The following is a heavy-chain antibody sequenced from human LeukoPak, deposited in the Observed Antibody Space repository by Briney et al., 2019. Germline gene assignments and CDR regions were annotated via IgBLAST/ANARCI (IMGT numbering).Heavy chain of an antibody. CDR1: GYSFTSYW. CDR3: ARHITGYSSGWLGDYYYGMDV. Sequence: ESLKISCKGSGYSFTSYWISWVRQMPGKGLEWMGRIDPSDSYTNYSPSFRGHVTISADKSISTAYLQWSSLKASDTAMYYCARHITGYSSGWLGDYYYGMDVWGQGTTVTVSS. J-gene: IGHJ6*02. D-gene: IGHD6-19*01. CDR2: IDPSDSYT. V-gene: IGHV5-10-1*01.